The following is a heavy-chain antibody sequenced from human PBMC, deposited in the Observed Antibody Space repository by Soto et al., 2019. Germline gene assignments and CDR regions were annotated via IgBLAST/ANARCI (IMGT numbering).Heavy chain of an antibody. CDR3: ARGLACSGGSCYSPAFDI. CDR2: IWYDGSNK. Sequence: PGGSLRLSCAASGFTFSSYGMHWVRQAPGKGLEWMAVIWYDGSNKYYADSVKGRFTISRDNSKNTLYLQMNSLRAEDTAVYYCARGLACSGGSCYSPAFDIWGQGTMVTVSS. V-gene: IGHV3-33*01. CDR1: GFTFSSYG. J-gene: IGHJ3*02. D-gene: IGHD2-15*01.